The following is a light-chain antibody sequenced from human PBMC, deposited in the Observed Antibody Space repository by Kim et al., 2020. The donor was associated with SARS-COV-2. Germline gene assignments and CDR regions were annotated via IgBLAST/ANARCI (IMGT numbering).Light chain of an antibody. CDR2: KDS. V-gene: IGLV3-25*03. J-gene: IGLJ1*01. CDR1: ALSNQY. Sequence: VSPGQTASITCSGDALSNQYAYWYQQRPGQAPVLVIYKDSERPSGIPERFSGSSSGTTVTLTISGVQAEDEADYYCQSAALSGSHVFGAGTKVTVL. CDR3: QSAALSGSHV.